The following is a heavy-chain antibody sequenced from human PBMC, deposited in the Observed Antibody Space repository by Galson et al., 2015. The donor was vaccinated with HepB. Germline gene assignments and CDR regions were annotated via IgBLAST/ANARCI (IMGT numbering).Heavy chain of an antibody. D-gene: IGHD6-13*01. V-gene: IGHV3-23*01. CDR1: GFTFSSYA. CDR2: ISGSGGST. CDR3: AREQYSSGWYDDY. Sequence: SLRLSCAASGFTFSSYAMSWVRQAPGKGLEWVSAISGSGGSTYYADSVKGRFTISRDNSKNTLYLQMNSLRAEDTAVYYCAREQYSSGWYDDYWGQGTLVTVSS. J-gene: IGHJ4*02.